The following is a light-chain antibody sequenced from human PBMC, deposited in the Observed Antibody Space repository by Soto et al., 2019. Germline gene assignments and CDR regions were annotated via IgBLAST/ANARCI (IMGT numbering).Light chain of an antibody. J-gene: IGKJ2*01. CDR2: DAS. CDR1: QSVSSY. CDR3: QQRSNWPLYT. V-gene: IGKV3-11*01. Sequence: IVLTQSPATLSLSPGERATLSCRASQSVSSYLAWYQQKPGQAPRLLIYDASNRATGIPARFSGSGSGTDFTLTISSLEPEAFAVYYCQQRSNWPLYTFGQGTKLEIK.